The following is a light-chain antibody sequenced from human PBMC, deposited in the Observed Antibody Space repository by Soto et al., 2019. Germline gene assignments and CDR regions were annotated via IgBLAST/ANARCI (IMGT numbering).Light chain of an antibody. CDR2: AAS. J-gene: IGKJ4*01. V-gene: IGKV1-39*01. Sequence: DIQMTQSPSSLSASVGDRVTITCRASQSISSYLNWYQQKPGKAPKLLIYAASSLQSGVPSRFSGSGSGTDFTLTISSLQPEDFATYYCQQSYSTPLPXGGGTKVDIK. CDR1: QSISSY. CDR3: QQSYSTPLP.